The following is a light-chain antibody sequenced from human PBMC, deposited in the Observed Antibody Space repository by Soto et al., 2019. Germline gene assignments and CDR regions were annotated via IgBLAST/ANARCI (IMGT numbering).Light chain of an antibody. CDR3: AQGLQTPLT. CDR1: RSLLSSNGYNY. V-gene: IGKV2-28*01. J-gene: IGKJ4*01. CDR2: LGS. Sequence: DVVMTQSPLSLPVTPGGPASISCRSSRSLLSSNGYNYLNWYLQKPGQSPQLLIYLGSNRASGVPDRFSGSGSGTDFTLKISRVEAEDVRVYYCAQGLQTPLTFGGGTKVDIK.